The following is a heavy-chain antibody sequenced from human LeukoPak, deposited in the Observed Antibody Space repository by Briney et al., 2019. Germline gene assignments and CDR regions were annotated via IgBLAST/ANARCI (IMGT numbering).Heavy chain of an antibody. CDR3: AATTMYVAASGAFDI. CDR2: IVVGSGNT. J-gene: IGHJ3*02. Sequence: SVKVSCKASGFTFTSSAVQWVRQARGQRLEWIGCIVVGSGNTNYAQKFQERVTITRDMSTSTADMELSSLRSEDTAVYYWAATTMYVAASGAFDIWGQGTMVTVSS. V-gene: IGHV1-58*01. D-gene: IGHD3-10*01. CDR1: GFTFTSSA.